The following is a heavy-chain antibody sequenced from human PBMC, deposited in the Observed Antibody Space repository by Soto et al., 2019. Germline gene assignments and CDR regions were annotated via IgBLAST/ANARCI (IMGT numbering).Heavy chain of an antibody. J-gene: IGHJ4*02. CDR3: ARAAKRRYGSGSSDLNY. CDR1: GGSFSGYY. CDR2: INHSGST. V-gene: IGHV4-34*01. D-gene: IGHD3-10*01. Sequence: SETLSLTCAVYGGSFSGYYWSWIRQPPGKGLEWIGEINHSGSTNYNPSLKSRVTISVDTSKNQFSLKLSSVTAADTAVYYCARAAKRRYGSGSSDLNYWGQGTRVTVSP.